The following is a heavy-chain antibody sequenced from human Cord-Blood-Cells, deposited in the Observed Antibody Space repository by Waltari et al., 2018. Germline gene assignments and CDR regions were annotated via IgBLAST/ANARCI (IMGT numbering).Heavy chain of an antibody. D-gene: IGHD2-2*01. CDR1: GYTFTSYD. Sequence: QVQLVQSGAEVKKPGASVKVSCKASGYTFTSYDINWVRQATGQGLEWMGWLNPNSGNPGYAQKFQGIVTITRNTSISTADMELSSLRSEDTAVYYCARVCSSTSCYAFDIWGQGTMVTVSS. J-gene: IGHJ3*02. CDR3: ARVCSSTSCYAFDI. V-gene: IGHV1-8*03. CDR2: LNPNSGNP.